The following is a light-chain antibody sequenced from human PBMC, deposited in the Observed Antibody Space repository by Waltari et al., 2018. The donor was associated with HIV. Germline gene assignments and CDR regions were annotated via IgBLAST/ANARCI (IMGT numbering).Light chain of an antibody. Sequence: QFALTQPASVSGSPGQSITISCTGTRSAFETYNLVSWYQQHPGKAPKLLLYEVMKRPSGVSTRFSGSMAANTASLTISGLQAEDEADYYCCSYVGGDTWVFGGGTKLTVL. J-gene: IGLJ3*02. CDR2: EVM. CDR1: RSAFETYNL. CDR3: CSYVGGDTWV. V-gene: IGLV2-23*02.